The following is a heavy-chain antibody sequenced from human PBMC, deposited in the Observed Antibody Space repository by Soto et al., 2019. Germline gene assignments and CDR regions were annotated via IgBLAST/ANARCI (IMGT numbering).Heavy chain of an antibody. CDR3: APHGQHRFDS. Sequence: QLQLQESGPGLVRPSETLSLTCTVSGGSISTSSYYWGWIRQPPGKGLEWIGTIFYSGSTYYNPSLKCRVTMSLDTSKNQFSLKLSSVTAADTAVYYCAPHGQHRFDSWSQGTLVTVPS. V-gene: IGHV4-39*01. CDR1: GGSISTSSYY. D-gene: IGHD6-13*01. J-gene: IGHJ4*02. CDR2: IFYSGST.